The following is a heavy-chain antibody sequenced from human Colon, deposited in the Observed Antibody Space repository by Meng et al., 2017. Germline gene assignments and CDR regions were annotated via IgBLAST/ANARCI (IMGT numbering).Heavy chain of an antibody. V-gene: IGHV4-30-4*01. CDR1: GGSISTSGYF. D-gene: IGHD3-10*01. J-gene: IGHJ4*02. CDR2: IYYSGST. Sequence: QPQLQESGPGLVKPSEALSLPCSVSGGSISTSGYFWSWVRQPPGKGLEWIGYIYYSGSTYYNPSLKSRVTISVDTSKNQFSLKLSSVTAADTAVYYCARGYGGLDYWGQGTLVTVSS. CDR3: ARGYGGLDY.